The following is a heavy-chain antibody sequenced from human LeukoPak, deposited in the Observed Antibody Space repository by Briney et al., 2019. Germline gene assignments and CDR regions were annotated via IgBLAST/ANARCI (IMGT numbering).Heavy chain of an antibody. V-gene: IGHV3-20*04. CDR3: ARRITMIHLDAFDI. CDR1: GFTFDDYG. D-gene: IGHD3-22*01. J-gene: IGHJ3*02. CDR2: INWNGGST. Sequence: RPGGSLRLSCAASGFTFDDYGMSWVRQAPGKGLEWVSGINWNGGSTGYADSVKGRFTISRDNAKNSLYLQMNSLRAEDTALYYCARRITMIHLDAFDIWGQGTMVTVSS.